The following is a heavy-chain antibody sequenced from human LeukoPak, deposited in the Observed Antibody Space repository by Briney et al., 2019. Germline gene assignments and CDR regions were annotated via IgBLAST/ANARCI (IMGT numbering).Heavy chain of an antibody. J-gene: IGHJ4*02. CDR2: KYYSGST. D-gene: IGHD5-18*01. Sequence: SETLSLTYGVSGVSINTCCYYWTWLRQPPGQGLEWIGYKYYSGSTRYNSSLRSRLTISLDTSKNQFSLRLTPVTAAHTAVYYCARGRSYGFDFDSWGPGTLVSVSS. CDR3: ARGRSYGFDFDS. CDR1: GVSINTCCYY. V-gene: IGHV4-61*01.